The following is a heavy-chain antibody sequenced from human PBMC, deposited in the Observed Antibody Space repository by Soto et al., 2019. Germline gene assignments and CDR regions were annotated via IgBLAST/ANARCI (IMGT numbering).Heavy chain of an antibody. J-gene: IGHJ5*02. CDR1: GYTFTSYA. V-gene: IGHV7-4-1*01. CDR3: ARDRWSLRRIAVAGMGLPYWFDP. CDR2: INTNTGNP. Sequence: ASVKVSCKASGYTFTSYAMNWARQAPGQGLEWMGWINTNTGNPTYAQGFTGRFVFSLDTSVSTAYLQICSLKAEDTAVYYCARDRWSLRRIAVAGMGLPYWFDPWGQGTLVTVSS. D-gene: IGHD6-19*01.